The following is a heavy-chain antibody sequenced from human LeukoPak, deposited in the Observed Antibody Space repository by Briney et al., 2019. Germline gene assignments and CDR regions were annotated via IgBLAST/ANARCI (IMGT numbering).Heavy chain of an antibody. Sequence: PGGSLRLSCTASGFTFGDYAMSWVRQAPGKGLEWVGFIRSKAYGGTTEYAASVKGRFTISRDDSKSIAYLQMNSLKTEDTAVYYCTRLGGYYCYYFDYWGQATPVTVSS. CDR1: GFTFGDYA. J-gene: IGHJ4*02. V-gene: IGHV3-49*04. D-gene: IGHD3-3*01. CDR3: TRLGGYYCYYFDY. CDR2: IRSKAYGGTT.